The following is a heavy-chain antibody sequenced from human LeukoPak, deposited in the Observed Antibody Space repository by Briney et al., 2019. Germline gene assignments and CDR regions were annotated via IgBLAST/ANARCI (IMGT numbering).Heavy chain of an antibody. D-gene: IGHD3-3*02. CDR3: ARLRRSRLAEFDY. J-gene: IGHJ4*02. Sequence: PSETLSLTCTVSGGSISSYYGSWIRQPPGKGLEWIGYIYYSGSTNYNPSLKSRVTISVDSSKNQFSLKLSSVTAADTAVYYCARLRRSRLAEFDYWGQGTLVTVSS. CDR2: IYYSGST. CDR1: GGSISSYY. V-gene: IGHV4-59*01.